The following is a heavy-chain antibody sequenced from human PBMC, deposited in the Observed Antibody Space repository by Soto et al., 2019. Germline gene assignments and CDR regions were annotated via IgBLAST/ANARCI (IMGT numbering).Heavy chain of an antibody. Sequence: QVTLKESGPVLVKPTETLTLRCTVSGLSITDSEMGVSWIRKPPGQPLEWLAHIDSSGEKSYRTFLKSRLASSKDTSKCQIVHTMTNMDPSYTATYCWARRHLAGAGSPWCDPWGQGIPVTVCS. CDR1: GLSITDSEMG. CDR3: ARRHLAGAGSPWCDP. V-gene: IGHV2-26*01. CDR2: IDSSGEK. D-gene: IGHD6-19*01. J-gene: IGHJ5*02.